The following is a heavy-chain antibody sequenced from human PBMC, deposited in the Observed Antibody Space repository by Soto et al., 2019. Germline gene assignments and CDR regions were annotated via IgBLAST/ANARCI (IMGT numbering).Heavy chain of an antibody. J-gene: IGHJ3*02. D-gene: IGHD2-2*01. Sequence: ASVKVSCKASGYSFTSYGISWVRRAPGQGLEWMGWISPYNGHTQFVERFQGRVTMTTDTSTKTAYMELRNLRSDDTAHYYCARDLTIVPATHPRLENYGFDIWGQGTMVTVSS. V-gene: IGHV1-18*01. CDR3: ARDLTIVPATHPRLENYGFDI. CDR1: GYSFTSYG. CDR2: ISPYNGHT.